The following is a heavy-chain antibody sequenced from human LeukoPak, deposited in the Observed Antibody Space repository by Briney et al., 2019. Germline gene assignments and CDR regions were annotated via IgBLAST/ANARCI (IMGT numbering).Heavy chain of an antibody. V-gene: IGHV3-23*01. CDR1: GFTFSSYA. Sequence: GGSLRLSCAASGFTFSSYAMSWVRQAPGKGLEWVSAISGSGGSTYYADSVKGRFTISRDNSKNTLYLQMNSLRAEDTAVYYCAKGRNIAMAMISDYWGQGTLVTVSS. J-gene: IGHJ4*02. CDR3: AKGRNIAMAMISDY. CDR2: ISGSGGST. D-gene: IGHD6-19*01.